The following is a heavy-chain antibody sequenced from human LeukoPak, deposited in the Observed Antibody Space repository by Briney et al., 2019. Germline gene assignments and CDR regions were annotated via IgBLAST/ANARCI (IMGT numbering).Heavy chain of an antibody. CDR1: GGSISSSSYY. J-gene: IGHJ4*02. CDR3: ARAAAAGLY. Sequence: SETLSLTCTVSGGSISSSSYYWGWIRQPQGKGLEWIGSIYYSGSTYYNPSLKSRVTISVDTSKNQFSLKLSSVTAADTAVYYCARAAAAGLYWGQGTLVTVSS. CDR2: IYYSGST. D-gene: IGHD6-13*01. V-gene: IGHV4-39*07.